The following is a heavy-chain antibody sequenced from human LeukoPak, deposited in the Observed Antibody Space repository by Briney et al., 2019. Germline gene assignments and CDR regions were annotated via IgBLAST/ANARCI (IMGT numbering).Heavy chain of an antibody. Sequence: GGSLRLSCAASGFTFSSYSMNWVRQAPGKGLEWVSSISSSSSYIYYADSVKGRFTISRDNAKNSLYLQMNSLRAEDTAVYYCARGRLSSLSKWGDFDYWGQGTLVTVSS. V-gene: IGHV3-21*01. D-gene: IGHD6-6*01. J-gene: IGHJ4*02. CDR3: ARGRLSSLSKWGDFDY. CDR1: GFTFSSYS. CDR2: ISSSSSYI.